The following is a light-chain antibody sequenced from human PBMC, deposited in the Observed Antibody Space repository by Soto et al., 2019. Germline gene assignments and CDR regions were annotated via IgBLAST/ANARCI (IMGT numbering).Light chain of an antibody. Sequence: QSVLTQPASVSGSPGQSITISCTGASSDLVSWYQNYPGKAPKLLISEVTKRPSGISDRFSGSKSGYTASLTISGLQAEDEADYYCNSHTSGDFRVFGTGTKLTVL. CDR1: SSDL. V-gene: IGLV2-14*02. J-gene: IGLJ1*01. CDR3: NSHTSGDFRV. CDR2: EVT.